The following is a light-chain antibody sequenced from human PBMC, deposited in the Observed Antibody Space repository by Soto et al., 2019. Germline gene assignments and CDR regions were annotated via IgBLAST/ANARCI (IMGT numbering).Light chain of an antibody. J-gene: IGKJ2*01. Sequence: DIQMTQSPSSLSASVGDGVTITCRASQSVSSYLNWYQQKPGKAPKVLIYAASSLQSGVPSRFSGSGSGTDYTLTISSLQPEDFATYYCQQSYITPYTFGQGTKLEIK. CDR3: QQSYITPYT. CDR2: AAS. V-gene: IGKV1-39*01. CDR1: QSVSSY.